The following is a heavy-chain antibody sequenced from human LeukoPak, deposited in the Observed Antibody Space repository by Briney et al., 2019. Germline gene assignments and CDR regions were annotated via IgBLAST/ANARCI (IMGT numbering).Heavy chain of an antibody. CDR1: GYSISSSHW. J-gene: IGHJ3*02. CDR3: ARTYYYDSSGYYFPGAFDI. Sequence: PSDTLSLTCAVSGYSISSSHWWGWIRQPPGKGLEWIGYIYYSGSTYYNPSLKSRVTMSVDTSKNQFSLKLSSVTAVDTAVYYCARTYYYDSSGYYFPGAFDIWGQGTMVTVSS. CDR2: IYYSGST. D-gene: IGHD3-22*01. V-gene: IGHV4-28*01.